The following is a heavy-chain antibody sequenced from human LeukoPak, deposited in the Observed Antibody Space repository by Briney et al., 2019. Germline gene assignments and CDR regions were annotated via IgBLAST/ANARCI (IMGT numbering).Heavy chain of an antibody. CDR3: ARVRKRGYYDSSGYYY. Sequence: ASVKVSCKASGYTFTSYDINWVRQATGQGLEWMGWMNPNSGNTGYAQKFQGRVTMTRNTSVSTAYMELSSLRSEDTAVYYCARVRKRGYYDSSGYYYWGQGTLVTVSS. D-gene: IGHD3-22*01. CDR2: MNPNSGNT. J-gene: IGHJ4*02. V-gene: IGHV1-8*01. CDR1: GYTFTSYD.